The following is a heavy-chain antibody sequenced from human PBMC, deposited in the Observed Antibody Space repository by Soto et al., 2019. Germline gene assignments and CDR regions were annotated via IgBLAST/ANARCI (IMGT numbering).Heavy chain of an antibody. V-gene: IGHV1-69*13. CDR1: GGTFSSYS. Sequence: GASVKVSCKASGGTFSSYSISWGRQAPGQGLEWMGGIIPIFGTANYAQKFQGRVTITADESTSTAYMELSSLRSEDTAVYYCARGTSTVMNAFDIWGQGTMVTVSS. D-gene: IGHD4-17*01. CDR3: ARGTSTVMNAFDI. CDR2: IIPIFGTA. J-gene: IGHJ3*02.